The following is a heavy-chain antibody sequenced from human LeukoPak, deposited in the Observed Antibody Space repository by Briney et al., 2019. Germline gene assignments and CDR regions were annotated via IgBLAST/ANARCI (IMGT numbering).Heavy chain of an antibody. D-gene: IGHD1-26*01. J-gene: IGHJ4*02. CDR2: INHSGST. CDR1: GGSFSGYY. V-gene: IGHV4-34*01. CDR3: ARLSGSSLVPLYYFDY. Sequence: SETLSLTCAVYGGSFSGYYWSWIRQPPGKGLEWIGEINHSGSTNYNPFLKSRVTISVDTSKNQFSLKLSSVTAADTAVYYCARLSGSSLVPLYYFDYWGQGTLVTVSS.